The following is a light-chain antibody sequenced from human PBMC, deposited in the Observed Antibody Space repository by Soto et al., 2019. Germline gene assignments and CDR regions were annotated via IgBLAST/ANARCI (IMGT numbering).Light chain of an antibody. CDR2: GAS. CDR3: QQYGRLPIT. CDR1: QSVSSSY. J-gene: IGKJ5*01. Sequence: EIVLTQSPGTLSLSPGEGATLSCRASQSVSSSYLAWYHQKPGQAPRLLIYGASSRATGIPDRFSGSGSGKDFTLTISRPEPEDFAGYYCQQYGRLPITFGQGTRLEIK. V-gene: IGKV3-20*01.